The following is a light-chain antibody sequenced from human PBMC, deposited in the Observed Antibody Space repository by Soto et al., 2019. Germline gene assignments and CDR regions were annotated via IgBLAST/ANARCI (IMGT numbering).Light chain of an antibody. V-gene: IGLV1-36*01. CDR3: AVWDDRLNGPV. Sequence: QSVLTQPPSVSEAPRQWVTISCSGTSSNVGNNAVNWYQQLPGKAPKLLIYYDDLLPSGVSDRFSGSKSGTSASLAISGLQSEDEADYYCAVWDDRLNGPVFGGGTKLTVL. J-gene: IGLJ2*01. CDR1: SSNVGNNA. CDR2: YDD.